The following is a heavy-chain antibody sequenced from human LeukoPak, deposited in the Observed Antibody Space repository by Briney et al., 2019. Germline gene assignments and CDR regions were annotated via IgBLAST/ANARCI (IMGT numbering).Heavy chain of an antibody. Sequence: ASVKVSCKASGYTFTGYYMHWVRQAPGQGLEWMGWINPNSGGTNYAQKFQGRVTMTRDTSISTDYMELSRLRSGDTAVYYCASHPKAIVVVPAAIYYWGQGTLVTVSS. CDR2: INPNSGGT. J-gene: IGHJ4*02. D-gene: IGHD2-2*01. V-gene: IGHV1-2*02. CDR3: ASHPKAIVVVPAAIYY. CDR1: GYTFTGYY.